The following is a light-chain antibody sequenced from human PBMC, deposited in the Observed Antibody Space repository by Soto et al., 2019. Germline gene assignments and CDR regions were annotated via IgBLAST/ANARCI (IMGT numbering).Light chain of an antibody. CDR1: QDISNY. J-gene: IGKJ1*01. Sequence: IQMTQSPSSLSASVGDRVTITCQASQDISNYLNWYQQKPGKAPNLLIYDASTLPRGVPSRFSGSGSGTDFTLAISSLQPEDSATYYCLQDINYPWTFGQGTKVDIK. CDR3: LQDINYPWT. V-gene: IGKV1-6*01. CDR2: DAS.